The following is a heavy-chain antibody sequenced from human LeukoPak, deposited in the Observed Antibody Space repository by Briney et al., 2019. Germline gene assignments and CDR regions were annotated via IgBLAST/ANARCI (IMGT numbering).Heavy chain of an antibody. CDR3: ARLIISSDYVFDY. D-gene: IGHD6-25*01. CDR1: GGSISGYY. V-gene: IGHV4-59*01. CDR2: IYYSGST. Sequence: SETLSLTCSVSGGSISGYYWSWIRQTPGKRLEWVGYIYYSGSTRYNPSLKSRVTISGDTSKNQISLKLSSVTAADTAVYYCARLIISSDYVFDYWGQGTLVTVSS. J-gene: IGHJ4*02.